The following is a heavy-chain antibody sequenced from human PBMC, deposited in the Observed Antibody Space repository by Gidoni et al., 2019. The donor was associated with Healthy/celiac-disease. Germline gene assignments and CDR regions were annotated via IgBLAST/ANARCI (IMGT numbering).Heavy chain of an antibody. Sequence: EVQLVESGGGLIQPGGSLRLSCAASGFTVSSNYMSWVRQAPGKGLEWVSVIYSGGSTYYADSVKGRFTISRDNSKNTLYLQMNSLRAEDTAVYYCVTGITGTTQTKTHHLFDYWGQGTLVTVSS. V-gene: IGHV3-53*01. D-gene: IGHD1-7*01. J-gene: IGHJ4*02. CDR3: VTGITGTTQTKTHHLFDY. CDR2: IYSGGST. CDR1: GFTVSSNY.